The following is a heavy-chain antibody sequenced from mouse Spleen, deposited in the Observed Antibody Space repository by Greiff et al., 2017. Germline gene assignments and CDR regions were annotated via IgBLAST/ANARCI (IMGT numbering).Heavy chain of an antibody. Sequence: QVQLKESGPELVKPGASVKISCKASGYAFSSSWMNWVKQRPGKGLEWIGRIYPGDGDTNYNGKFKGKATLTADKSSSTAYMQLSSLTSEDSAVYFCARLDAPFDYWGQGTTLTVSS. CDR2: IYPGDGDT. V-gene: IGHV1-82*01. CDR3: ARLDAPFDY. J-gene: IGHJ2*01. CDR1: GYAFSSSW.